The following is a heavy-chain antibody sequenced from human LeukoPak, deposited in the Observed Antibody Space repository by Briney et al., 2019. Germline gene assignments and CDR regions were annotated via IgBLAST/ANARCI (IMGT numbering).Heavy chain of an antibody. D-gene: IGHD4-17*01. J-gene: IGHJ3*02. V-gene: IGHV3-23*01. CDR1: GFTFSSYA. CDR2: ISGSGGST. CDR3: AKDRDYGDSLDAFDI. Sequence: PGGSLRLSCAASGFTFSSYAMSWVRQAPGEGLEWVSAISGSGGSTYYADSVKGRFTISRDNSKHTLYLQMNSLRAEDTAVYYCAKDRDYGDSLDAFDIWGQGTMVTVSS.